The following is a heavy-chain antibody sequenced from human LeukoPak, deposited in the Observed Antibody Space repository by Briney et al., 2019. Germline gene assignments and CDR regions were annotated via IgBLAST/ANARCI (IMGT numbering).Heavy chain of an antibody. J-gene: IGHJ6*02. CDR1: GYTFTSYG. V-gene: IGHV1-18*01. Sequence: ASVKVSCKASGYTFTSYGISWVRQAPGQGLEWMGWISAYNGNTNYAQKLQGRVTMTTDTSTSTAYMELRSLRSDDTAVYYCARVNRSYGDPVYYYYGMDVWGQGTTVTVSS. CDR2: ISAYNGNT. CDR3: ARVNRSYGDPVYYYYGMDV. D-gene: IGHD4-17*01.